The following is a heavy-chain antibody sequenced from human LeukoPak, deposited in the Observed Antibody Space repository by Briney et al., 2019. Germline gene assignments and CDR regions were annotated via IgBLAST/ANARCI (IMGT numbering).Heavy chain of an antibody. J-gene: IGHJ4*02. V-gene: IGHV4-39*07. D-gene: IGHD3-16*01. CDR3: ARRFGWDSFDY. CDR2: IYYSGST. CDR1: GGSISSSSCY. Sequence: SETLSLTCTVSGGSISSSSCYWGWIRQPPGKGLEWIGSIYYSGSTYYNPSLKSRVTISVDTSKNQFSLRLNSVTAADTAVYYCARRFGWDSFDYWGQGTLVTVSS.